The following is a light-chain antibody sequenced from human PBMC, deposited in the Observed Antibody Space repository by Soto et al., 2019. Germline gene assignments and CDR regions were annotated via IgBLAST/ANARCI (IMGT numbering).Light chain of an antibody. V-gene: IGLV2-8*01. CDR3: SSYAGSSWV. CDR1: SSDVGNYKY. Sequence: QSVLTQPASVSGSPGQSITISCTGTSSDVGNYKYVSWYQQHPGKAPKLMIYEVSKRPSGVPYRFSGSKSGNAASLTVSGLQGEDEADYYCSSYAGSSWVFGGGTKLTVL. J-gene: IGLJ3*02. CDR2: EVS.